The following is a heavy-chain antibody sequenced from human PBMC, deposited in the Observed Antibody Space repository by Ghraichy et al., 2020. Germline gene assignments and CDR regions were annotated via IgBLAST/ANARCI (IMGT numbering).Heavy chain of an antibody. Sequence: GESLNISCAASGFPFSDFWMSWVRQAPGKGLEWVANIKQDANERYYADSVKGRFIISRDNAKSSVYLQMNSLRVEDTAVYYCRLSTSDYWGQGARVTVSS. V-gene: IGHV3-7*01. CDR2: IKQDANER. CDR3: RLSTSDY. J-gene: IGHJ4*02. CDR1: GFPFSDFW. D-gene: IGHD5-12*01.